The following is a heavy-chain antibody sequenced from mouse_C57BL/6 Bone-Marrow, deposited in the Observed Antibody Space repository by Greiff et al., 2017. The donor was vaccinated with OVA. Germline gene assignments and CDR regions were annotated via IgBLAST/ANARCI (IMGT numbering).Heavy chain of an antibody. V-gene: IGHV1-81*01. Sequence: VQLQQSGAELARPGASVKLSCKASGYTFTSYGISWVKQRTGQGLEWIGEIYPRSGNTYYNEKFKGKATMTADKSSSTADMELRSLTSEDSAVYFCARVAQAKGPWFAYWGQGTLVTVSA. J-gene: IGHJ3*01. CDR3: ARVAQAKGPWFAY. CDR1: GYTFTSYG. CDR2: IYPRSGNT. D-gene: IGHD3-2*02.